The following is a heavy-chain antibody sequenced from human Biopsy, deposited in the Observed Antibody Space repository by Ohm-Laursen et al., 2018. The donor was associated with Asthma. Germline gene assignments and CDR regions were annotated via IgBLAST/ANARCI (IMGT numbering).Heavy chain of an antibody. CDR3: ARTYYDFLTGQVKDVFGV. V-gene: IGHV1-3*04. CDR1: GYNFISFA. D-gene: IGHD3-9*01. J-gene: IGHJ3*01. Sequence: ASVKVSCKASGYNFISFAIHWVRQAPGQRLEWMGWVNTGSGDTKYSQKFQGRVTITRDTSASTAYMELRSLRSEDTATYYCARTYYDFLTGQVKDVFGVWGQGTMFTVSS. CDR2: VNTGSGDT.